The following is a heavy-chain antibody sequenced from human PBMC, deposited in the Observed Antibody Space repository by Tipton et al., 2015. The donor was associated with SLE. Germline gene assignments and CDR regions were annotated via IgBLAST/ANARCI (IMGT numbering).Heavy chain of an antibody. D-gene: IGHD6-13*01. V-gene: IGHV4-38-2*02. J-gene: IGHJ3*02. Sequence: TLSLTCTVSGGSISSGYYWGWIRQPPGKGLEWIGSIYHSGSTYYNPSLKSRVTISVDTSKNQFSLKLSSVTAADTAVYYCARHLAAGSSWQGAFDIWGQGTMVTVSS. CDR1: GGSISSGYY. CDR2: IYHSGST. CDR3: ARHLAAGSSWQGAFDI.